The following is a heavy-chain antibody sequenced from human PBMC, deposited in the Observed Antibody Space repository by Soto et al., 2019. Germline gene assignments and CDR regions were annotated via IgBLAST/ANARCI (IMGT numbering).Heavy chain of an antibody. J-gene: IGHJ5*02. CDR2: MNQDGSDK. V-gene: IGHV3-7*01. Sequence: GGSLRLSCAASGLTFSNYYMTWVRQAPGKGLEWVANMNQDGSDKRYVDSVRGRFTISRDNAKNSLYLQMNSLRVEDTAVYYCAKDHNWFDPWGQGTLVTVSS. CDR1: GLTFSNYY. CDR3: AKDHNWFDP.